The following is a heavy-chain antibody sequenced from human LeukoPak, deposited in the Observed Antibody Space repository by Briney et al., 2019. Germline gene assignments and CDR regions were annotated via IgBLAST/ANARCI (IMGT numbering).Heavy chain of an antibody. Sequence: GGSLRLSCAASGFTFMTYWMSWIGQAPGKGLEWVANIRQAVSEKYFVDSVKGRFTISRDNAKNSLYLQMNSLRAEDTAVYYCARVRKDIVVVPGAMRDTYYFDYWGQGTLVTVSS. CDR2: IRQAVSEK. D-gene: IGHD2-2*01. V-gene: IGHV3-7*01. CDR3: ARVRKDIVVVPGAMRDTYYFDY. CDR1: GFTFMTYW. J-gene: IGHJ4*02.